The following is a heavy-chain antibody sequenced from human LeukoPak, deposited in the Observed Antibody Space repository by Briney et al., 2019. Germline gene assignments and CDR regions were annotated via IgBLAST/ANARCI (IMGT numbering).Heavy chain of an antibody. J-gene: IGHJ4*02. D-gene: IGHD3-10*01. CDR2: ISAYNGNT. V-gene: IGHV1-18*01. Sequence: ASVKVSCKDSGYTFTSYGISWVRQAPGQGLEWMGWISAYNGNTNYAQKLQGRVTMTTDTSTSTAYMELRSLRSDDTAVYYCARDPDTYGSGSYYRGHYFDYWGQGTLVTVSS. CDR3: ARDPDTYGSGSYYRGHYFDY. CDR1: GYTFTSYG.